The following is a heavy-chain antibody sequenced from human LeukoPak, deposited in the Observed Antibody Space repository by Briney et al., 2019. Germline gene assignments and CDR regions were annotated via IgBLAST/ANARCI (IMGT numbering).Heavy chain of an antibody. CDR2: TYYRSKWYN. CDR1: GDSVSSNSAA. Sequence: SQTLSLTCAISGDSVSSNSAAWTWIRQSPSRGLEWLGRTYYRSKWYNDYAVSVKSRITINPDTSKNQFSLQLNSVTPEDTAVYYCARDRGPAMVGEPSGMDVWGQGTTVTVSS. V-gene: IGHV6-1*01. J-gene: IGHJ6*02. CDR3: ARDRGPAMVGEPSGMDV. D-gene: IGHD3-10*01.